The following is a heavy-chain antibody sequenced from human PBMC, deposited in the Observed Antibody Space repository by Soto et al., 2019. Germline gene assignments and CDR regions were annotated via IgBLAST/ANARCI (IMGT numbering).Heavy chain of an antibody. Sequence: QVQLVESGGGVVQPGRSLRLSCAASGFTFSSYGMHWVRQAPGKVLEWVAVIWYDGSNKYYADSVKGRFTISRDNSKNTLYLQMNSLRAEDTAVYYCARGDYGDYRYNWFDPWGQGTLVTVSS. D-gene: IGHD4-17*01. CDR3: ARGDYGDYRYNWFDP. V-gene: IGHV3-33*01. CDR2: IWYDGSNK. CDR1: GFTFSSYG. J-gene: IGHJ5*02.